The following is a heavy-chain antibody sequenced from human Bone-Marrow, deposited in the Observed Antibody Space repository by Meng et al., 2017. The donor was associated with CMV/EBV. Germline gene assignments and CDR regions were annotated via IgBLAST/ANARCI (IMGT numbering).Heavy chain of an antibody. CDR2: IHHSGST. D-gene: IGHD2-2*01. J-gene: IGHJ4*02. V-gene: IGHV4-34*01. CDR3: ARTQGQYPLFDY. Sequence: LTYAVYGGSFSGYYWSWIRQPPGKGLEWIGEIHHSGSTNYNPSLESRVTISVDTSKNQFSLKLSSVTAADTAVYYCARTQGQYPLFDYWGQGTLVTVSS. CDR1: GGSFSGYY.